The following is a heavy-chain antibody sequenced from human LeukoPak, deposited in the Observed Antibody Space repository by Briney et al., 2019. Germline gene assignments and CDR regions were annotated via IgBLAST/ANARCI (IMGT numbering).Heavy chain of an antibody. CDR1: GGSISSSS. V-gene: IGHV3-73*01. D-gene: IGHD3-10*01. Sequence: PSETLSLTCTVSGGSISSSSYYWGWIRQASGKGLEWVGRIRSTANGYATAYAASVKGRFTISRDDSKNTAYLQMDSLKTEDTAVYYCTGNYYGSGSYADFGYWGQGTLVTVSS. CDR3: TGNYYGSGSYADFGY. CDR2: IRSTANGYAT. J-gene: IGHJ4*02.